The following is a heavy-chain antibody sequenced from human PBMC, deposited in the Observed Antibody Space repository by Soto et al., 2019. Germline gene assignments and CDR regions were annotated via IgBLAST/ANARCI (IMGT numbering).Heavy chain of an antibody. J-gene: IGHJ2*01. Sequence: QVQLVQSGAEVKKPGSSVKVSCKASGGTFSSYAISWVRQAPGQGLEWMGGIIPIFGTANYAQKFQGRVTITADESTRTAYMELSSLRSEDTAVYYCARPHRFGEVESPFGDWYFDLWGRGTLVTVSS. D-gene: IGHD3-16*01. V-gene: IGHV1-69*12. CDR2: IIPIFGTA. CDR1: GGTFSSYA. CDR3: ARPHRFGEVESPFGDWYFDL.